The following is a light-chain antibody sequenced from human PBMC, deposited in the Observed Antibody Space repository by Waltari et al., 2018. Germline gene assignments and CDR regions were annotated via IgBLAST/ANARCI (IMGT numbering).Light chain of an antibody. J-gene: IGKJ5*01. Sequence: EIVLTQSPGTLSLSPGERATLSCRASQSVLSYYLAWYQQKPGQAPRLLIYGASSRTTGIPDMFSGSGSGTDFTLTISRLEPEDFAVYYCQQYGASAITFGQGTRLEIK. CDR2: GAS. V-gene: IGKV3-20*01. CDR1: QSVLSYY. CDR3: QQYGASAIT.